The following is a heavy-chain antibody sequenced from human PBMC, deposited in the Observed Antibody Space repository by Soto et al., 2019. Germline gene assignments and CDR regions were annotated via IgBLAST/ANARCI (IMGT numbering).Heavy chain of an antibody. CDR2: ISGNGGGT. V-gene: IGHV3-23*01. Sequence: EVQFLESGGGLVQPGGSLRLSCTASRLTFSNFAVTWVCQAPGKGLEWVSSISGNGGGTHYADSLKGRFTISRDNSKNTVYLQMNSLGAEDTAVYHCAKDPNGDHLGAFGAWGRGTLVTVSS. D-gene: IGHD4-17*01. CDR3: AKDPNGDHLGAFGA. CDR1: RLTFSNFA. J-gene: IGHJ3*01.